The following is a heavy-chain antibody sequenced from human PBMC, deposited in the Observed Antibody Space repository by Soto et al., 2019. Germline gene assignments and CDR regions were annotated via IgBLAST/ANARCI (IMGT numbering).Heavy chain of an antibody. Sequence: QPPGKGLEWIGEINHSGSTNYNPSLKSRVTISVDTSKNQFSLKLSSVTAADTAVYYCARGDYGDYGYLDYWGQGTLVTVS. CDR2: INHSGST. CDR3: ARGDYGDYGYLDY. J-gene: IGHJ4*02. D-gene: IGHD4-17*01. V-gene: IGHV4-34*01.